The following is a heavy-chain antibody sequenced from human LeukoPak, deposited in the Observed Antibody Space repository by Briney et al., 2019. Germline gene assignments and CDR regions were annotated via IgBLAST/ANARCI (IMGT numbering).Heavy chain of an antibody. Sequence: GGSLRLSCAASGFTFSAYWMSWVRQASGKGLEWVGRIRNKANSYATSYGASVKGRFTISRDDSKNTAYLQMNSLKTEDTAVYYCTRRYTAMVPFDYWGQGTLVTVSS. CDR2: IRNKANSYAT. J-gene: IGHJ4*02. CDR1: GFTFSAYW. CDR3: TRRYTAMVPFDY. D-gene: IGHD5-18*01. V-gene: IGHV3-73*01.